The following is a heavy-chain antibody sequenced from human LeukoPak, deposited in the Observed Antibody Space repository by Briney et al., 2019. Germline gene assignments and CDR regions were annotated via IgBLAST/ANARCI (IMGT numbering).Heavy chain of an antibody. CDR3: AHGKYSGSYFSDHWFDP. V-gene: IGHV1-69*05. J-gene: IGHJ5*02. CDR1: GGTFSSYA. Sequence: GASVKVSCKASGGTFSSYAISWVRQAPGQGLEWMGGIIPIFGTANYAQKFQGRVTITTDESTSTAYMELSSLRSEDTAVYYCAHGKYSGSYFSDHWFDPWGQGTLVTVSS. CDR2: IIPIFGTA. D-gene: IGHD1-26*01.